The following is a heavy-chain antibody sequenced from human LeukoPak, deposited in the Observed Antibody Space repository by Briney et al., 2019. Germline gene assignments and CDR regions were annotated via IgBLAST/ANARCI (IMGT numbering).Heavy chain of an antibody. Sequence: SETLSLTCTVSGGSISSGDYYWSWIRQPPGKGLEWIGYIYYSGSTYYNPSLKSRVTISVDTSKNQFSLKLSSVTAADTAVYYCARAALQLWLHPDYWGQGTLVTVSS. CDR1: GGSISSGDYY. J-gene: IGHJ4*02. V-gene: IGHV4-30-4*08. CDR3: ARAALQLWLHPDY. D-gene: IGHD5-18*01. CDR2: IYYSGST.